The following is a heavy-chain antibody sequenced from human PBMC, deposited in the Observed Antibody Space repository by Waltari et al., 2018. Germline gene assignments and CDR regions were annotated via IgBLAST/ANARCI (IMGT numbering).Heavy chain of an antibody. J-gene: IGHJ2*01. CDR3: ARDREYYGSGSLPTKNWYFDL. D-gene: IGHD3-10*01. CDR1: GGSISSYY. CDR2: IYTSGST. V-gene: IGHV4-4*07. Sequence: QVQLQESGPGLVKPSETLSLTCTVSGGSISSYYWSWIRQPAGKGLEWIGRIYTSGSTNYNPSLKSRVTMSVDTSKNQFSLKLSSVTAADTAVYYCARDREYYGSGSLPTKNWYFDLWGRGTLVTVSS.